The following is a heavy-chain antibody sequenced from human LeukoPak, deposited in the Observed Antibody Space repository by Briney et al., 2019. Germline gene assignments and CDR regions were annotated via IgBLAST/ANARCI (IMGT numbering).Heavy chain of an antibody. CDR3: APAGYSLDSSGSYYFDY. D-gene: IGHD3-22*01. V-gene: IGHV1-2*06. J-gene: IGHJ4*02. Sequence: ASVKVSRKHSGYTFTVYYVHWVRQAPGQGLEWVGQINPDSRGTYYAQQFRGSVSQTRHTFISTAYMELSRLRSDDTAVYYCAPAGYSLDSSGSYYFDYWGQGTLVTVSS. CDR2: INPDSRGT. CDR1: GYTFTVYY.